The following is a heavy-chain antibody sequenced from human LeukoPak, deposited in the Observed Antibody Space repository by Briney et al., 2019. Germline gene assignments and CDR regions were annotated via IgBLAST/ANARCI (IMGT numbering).Heavy chain of an antibody. CDR2: ISGSGART. V-gene: IGHV3-23*01. J-gene: IGHJ4*02. CDR1: GFTFSSYA. CDR3: AKDMGEDGSYYLDY. Sequence: GGSLRLSCAASGFTFSSYAMSWVRQAPGKGLEWVSAISGSGARTYYAGSVKGRFTISRDTSKNTLYLQMNSLRAEHTAVYYCAKDMGEDGSYYLDYWGQGTLVTVSS. D-gene: IGHD1-26*01.